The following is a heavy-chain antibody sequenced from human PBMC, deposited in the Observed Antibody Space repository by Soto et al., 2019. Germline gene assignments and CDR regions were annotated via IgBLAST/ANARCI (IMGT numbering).Heavy chain of an antibody. Sequence: TRSLTCSVSGAALNSGNYYWSWIRHVPGKGLEWIGHIYVTGAVDYNPSLRDRITISQDTSERQFSLNLRLVTAADTAVYYCARLRIATNNYKWFDPWGQGTLVTVSS. CDR1: GAALNSGNYY. V-gene: IGHV4-31*03. CDR2: IYVTGAV. J-gene: IGHJ5*02. D-gene: IGHD2-21*01. CDR3: ARLRIATNNYKWFDP.